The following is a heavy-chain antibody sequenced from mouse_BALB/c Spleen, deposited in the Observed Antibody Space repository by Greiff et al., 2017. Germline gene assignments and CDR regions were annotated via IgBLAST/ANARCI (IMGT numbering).Heavy chain of an antibody. Sequence: EVKLVESGGGLVQPGGSRKLSCAASGFTFSSFGMHWVRQAPEKGLEWVAYISSGSSTIYYADTVKGRFTISRDNPKNTLFLQMTSLRSEDTAMYYCARDNYYGSSSRYFDYWGQGTTLTVSS. CDR3: ARDNYYGSSSRYFDY. CDR1: GFTFSSFG. V-gene: IGHV5-17*02. J-gene: IGHJ2*01. D-gene: IGHD1-1*01. CDR2: ISSGSSTI.